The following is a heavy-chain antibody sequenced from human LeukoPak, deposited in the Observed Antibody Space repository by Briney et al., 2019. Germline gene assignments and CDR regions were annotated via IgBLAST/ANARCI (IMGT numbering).Heavy chain of an antibody. D-gene: IGHD1-26*01. V-gene: IGHV3-23*01. CDR2: IDGGGNT. CDR3: AKGMGDTLGDFDS. CDR1: GFTFSTYA. J-gene: IGHJ4*02. Sequence: PGGSLRLSCEASGFTFSTYAMSWVRQAPGKGLEGVASIDGGGNTWYAESVKGRFTISRDNSKNTLFLQMNSLRGEDAALYYCAKGMGDTLGDFDSWGQGTQVTVSS.